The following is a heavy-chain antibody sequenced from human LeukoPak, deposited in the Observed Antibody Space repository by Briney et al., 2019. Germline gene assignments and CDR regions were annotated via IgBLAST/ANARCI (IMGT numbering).Heavy chain of an antibody. J-gene: IGHJ6*02. CDR1: GYTFTGYY. Sequence: GASVKVSCKASGYTFTGYYMHWVRQAPGQGLEWMGWINPNSGGTNYAQKFQGRVTMTRNTSISTAYMELSSLRSEDTAVYYCARGLGITQWLVLNYYYYGMDVWGQGTTVTVSS. V-gene: IGHV1-2*02. D-gene: IGHD6-19*01. CDR3: ARGLGITQWLVLNYYYYGMDV. CDR2: INPNSGGT.